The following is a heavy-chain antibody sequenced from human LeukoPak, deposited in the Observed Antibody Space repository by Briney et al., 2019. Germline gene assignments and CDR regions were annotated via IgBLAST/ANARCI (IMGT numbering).Heavy chain of an antibody. V-gene: IGHV3-15*01. D-gene: IGHD2-8*01. J-gene: IGHJ3*02. CDR3: CVLLMVYESGFPFDI. CDR2: IKSKTDGGTT. Sequence: GGSLRLSCAASGFTFSNAWMSWVRQAPGKGLEWVGRIKSKTDGGTTDYAAPVKGRFSISRDDSKNTLYLQMNSLKTEDTAVYYCCVLLMVYESGFPFDIWGQGTMVTVSS. CDR1: GFTFSNAW.